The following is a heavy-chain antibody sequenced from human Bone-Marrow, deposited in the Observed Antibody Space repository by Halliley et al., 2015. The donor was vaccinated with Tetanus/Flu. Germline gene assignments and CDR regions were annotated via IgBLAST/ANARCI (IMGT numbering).Heavy chain of an antibody. CDR2: VGALNGAT. J-gene: IGHJ4*02. Sequence: LEWMGWVGALNGATHYAQRLQGRVTMTTDASTSTAYMELSSLRSDDTAVYYCARDRGGYTYASHWGQGTLVTVSS. D-gene: IGHD5-18*01. CDR3: ARDRGGYTYASH. V-gene: IGHV1-18*01.